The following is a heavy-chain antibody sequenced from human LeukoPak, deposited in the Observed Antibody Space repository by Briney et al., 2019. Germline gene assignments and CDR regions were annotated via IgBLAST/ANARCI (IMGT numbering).Heavy chain of an antibody. J-gene: IGHJ6*03. D-gene: IGHD5-18*01. Sequence: SETLSLTCTVSGGSISSYYWSWIRQPPGKGLEWIGNIYYSGSTNYNPSLKSRVTISVDTSKNQFSLKLTSVTAADTAVYYCARTTEGGYTYGYFYYYYMDVWGKGTTVTISS. V-gene: IGHV4-59*01. CDR3: ARTTEGGYTYGYFYYYYMDV. CDR2: IYYSGST. CDR1: GGSISSYY.